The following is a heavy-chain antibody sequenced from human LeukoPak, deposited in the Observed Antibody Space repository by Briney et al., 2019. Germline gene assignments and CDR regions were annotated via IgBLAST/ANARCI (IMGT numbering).Heavy chain of an antibody. Sequence: GASVKVSCKASGYTFTSYGISWVRQMPGKGLEWMGIIYPGDSDTRYSPSFQGQVTISADKSISTAYLQWSSLKASDTAMYYCARLGVAVAGTKYFQHWGQGTLVTVSS. V-gene: IGHV5-51*01. CDR1: GYTFTSYG. D-gene: IGHD6-19*01. J-gene: IGHJ1*01. CDR2: IYPGDSDT. CDR3: ARLGVAVAGTKYFQH.